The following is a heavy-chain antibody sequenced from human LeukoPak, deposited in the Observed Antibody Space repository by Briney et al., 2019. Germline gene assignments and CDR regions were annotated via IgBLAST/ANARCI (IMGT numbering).Heavy chain of an antibody. Sequence: PSETLSLTCTVPGGSISSSSYYWGWIRQPPGKGLEWIGSIYYSGSTYYNPSLKSRVTISVDTSKNQFSLKLSSVTAADTAVYXXXXXXXXXLLYYYYGMDVWGQGTTVTVSS. CDR2: IYYSGST. CDR1: GGSISSSSYY. J-gene: IGHJ6*02. V-gene: IGHV4-39*01. CDR3: XXXXXXXLLYYYYGMDV.